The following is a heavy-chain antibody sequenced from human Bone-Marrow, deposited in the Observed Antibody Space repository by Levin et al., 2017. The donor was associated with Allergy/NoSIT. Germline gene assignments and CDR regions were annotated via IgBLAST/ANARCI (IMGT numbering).Heavy chain of an antibody. Sequence: GGSLRLSCTAGGFNFDDYAMSWVRQAPGQGLEWVGFLRSKAYGGTTDYAASVKGRFTISTDDSKTIAYLQLDSLKTEDTAVYYCARVPYCDSSSCYGGFDPWGQGTLVTVST. CDR3: ARVPYCDSSSCYGGFDP. J-gene: IGHJ5*02. V-gene: IGHV3-49*04. CDR1: GFNFDDYA. CDR2: LRSKAYGGTT. D-gene: IGHD2-2*01.